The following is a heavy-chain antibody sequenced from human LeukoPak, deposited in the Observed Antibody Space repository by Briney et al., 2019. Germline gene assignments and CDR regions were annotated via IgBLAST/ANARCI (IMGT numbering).Heavy chain of an antibody. V-gene: IGHV3-9*01. J-gene: IGHJ3*02. CDR2: ISWNSGSI. D-gene: IGHD6-13*01. Sequence: GRSLRLSCAASGFTFDDHAMHWVRQAPGKGLEWVSGISWNSGSIGYADSVKGRFTISRDNAKNSLYLQMNSLRAEDTALYYCAKEAALAAAGTDAFDIWGQGTMVTVSS. CDR3: AKEAALAAAGTDAFDI. CDR1: GFTFDDHA.